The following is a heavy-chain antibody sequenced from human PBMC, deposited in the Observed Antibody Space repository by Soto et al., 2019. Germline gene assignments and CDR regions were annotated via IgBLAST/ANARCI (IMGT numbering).Heavy chain of an antibody. Sequence: QVHLVQSGAEVKKPGASVKVSCKASGYTFTSYGISWVRQAPGQGLAWMGWISAYNGNTNYAQKLQGRDTMTTDTSTSTAYMEVRSLRSDDTAVYYCSRDERWLARGGGDYWGQGTLVTVSS. CDR3: SRDERWLARGGGDY. V-gene: IGHV1-18*01. D-gene: IGHD2-15*01. CDR1: GYTFTSYG. CDR2: ISAYNGNT. J-gene: IGHJ4*02.